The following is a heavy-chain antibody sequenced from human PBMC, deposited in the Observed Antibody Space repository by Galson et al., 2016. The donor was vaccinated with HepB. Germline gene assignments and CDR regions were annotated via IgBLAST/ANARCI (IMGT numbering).Heavy chain of an antibody. V-gene: IGHV1-18*01. Sequence: SVKVSCKASGYTFTSYGISWVRQAPGQGLEWMGWISSYNANTNYAQKLQGRVTMTEDPSTQTAYMDLSSLSSGDTAVYYCTAAPKVGAAVYAFDIWGPGTMLTVSS. CDR3: TAAPKVGAAVYAFDI. D-gene: IGHD6-25*01. CDR1: GYTFTSYG. J-gene: IGHJ3*02. CDR2: ISSYNANT.